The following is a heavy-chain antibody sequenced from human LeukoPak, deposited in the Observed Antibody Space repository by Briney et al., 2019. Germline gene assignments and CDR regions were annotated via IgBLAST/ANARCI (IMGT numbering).Heavy chain of an antibody. Sequence: ASVKVSCKASGYTFTSYGISWVRQASGQGLEWMGWISAYNGNTNYAQTLQGRVTMTTDTSTSTAYMELRSLRSDDTAVYYCARTYYYDSSGWPHDYWGQGTLVTVSS. CDR3: ARTYYYDSSGWPHDY. V-gene: IGHV1-18*01. CDR2: ISAYNGNT. J-gene: IGHJ4*02. CDR1: GYTFTSYG. D-gene: IGHD3-22*01.